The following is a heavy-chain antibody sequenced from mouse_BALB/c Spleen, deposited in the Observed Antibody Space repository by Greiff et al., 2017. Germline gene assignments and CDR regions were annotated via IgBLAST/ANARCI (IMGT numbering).Heavy chain of an antibody. Sequence: VQLQQSGPGLVAPSQSLSITCTVSGFSLTGYGVNWVRQPPGKGLEWLGMIWGDGSTDYNSALKSRLSISKDNSKSQVFLKMNSLQTDDTARYYCARERGSTVVAPFAYWGQGTLVTVSA. V-gene: IGHV2-6-7*01. CDR2: IWGDGST. D-gene: IGHD1-1*01. CDR1: GFSLTGYG. CDR3: ARERGSTVVAPFAY. J-gene: IGHJ3*01.